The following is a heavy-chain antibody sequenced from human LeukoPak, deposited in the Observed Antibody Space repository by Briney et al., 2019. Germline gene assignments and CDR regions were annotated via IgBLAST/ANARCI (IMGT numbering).Heavy chain of an antibody. CDR1: GFTFSTYA. CDR3: AKGVYSSSWDGFDN. V-gene: IGHV3-23*01. Sequence: GGSLRLSCAASGFTFSTYAMSWVRQAPGKGLAWVSTISSNGVNTYYADSVKGRFTISRDKSKNTLYLQMNSLRAEDTALYYCAKGVYSSSWDGFDNWGQGTTVTVSS. CDR2: ISSNGVNT. J-gene: IGHJ3*02. D-gene: IGHD6-13*01.